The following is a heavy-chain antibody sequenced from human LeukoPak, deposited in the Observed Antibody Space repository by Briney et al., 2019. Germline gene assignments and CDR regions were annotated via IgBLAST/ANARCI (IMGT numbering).Heavy chain of an antibody. CDR2: FDPEDTET. Sequence: ASVKVSCKVSGKTLTELSMHWVRQAPGKGLEWMGGFDPEDTETIYAQKFQGRVTMTEDTSTDTAYMELSSLNSDDTAVYYCARDRELSYDFWSGPVDGMDVWGQGTTVTVSS. J-gene: IGHJ6*02. D-gene: IGHD3-3*01. CDR1: GKTLTELS. CDR3: ARDRELSYDFWSGPVDGMDV. V-gene: IGHV1-24*01.